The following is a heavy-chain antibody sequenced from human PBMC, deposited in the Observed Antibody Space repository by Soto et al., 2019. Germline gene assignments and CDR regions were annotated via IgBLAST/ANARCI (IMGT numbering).Heavy chain of an antibody. CDR2: TYYRSKWYN. D-gene: IGHD2-2*01. CDR1: GDSVSSNSAA. V-gene: IGHV6-1*01. Sequence: QVQLQQSGPGLVKPSQTLSLTCAISGDSVSSNSAAWNWIRQSPSRGLEWLGRTYYRSKWYNDYAVSVKSRITINTNTSKNQFSLQLTPVTPEDTAVYYCARVSVVVPAANYYYYMDVWGKGTTVTVSS. CDR3: ARVSVVVPAANYYYYMDV. J-gene: IGHJ6*03.